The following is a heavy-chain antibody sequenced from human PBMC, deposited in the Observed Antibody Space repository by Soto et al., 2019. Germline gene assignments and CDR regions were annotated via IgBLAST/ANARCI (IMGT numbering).Heavy chain of an antibody. CDR1: GGTFSSYA. D-gene: IGHD2-2*02. CDR3: ARDHCSSTSCYTAVDY. CDR2: LIPIFGTA. J-gene: IGHJ4*02. V-gene: IGHV1-69*13. Sequence: ASVKVSCKASGGTFSSYAISWVRQAPGQGLEWMGGLIPIFGTANYAQKFQGRVTITADESTSTAYMELSSLRSEDTAVYYCARDHCSSTSCYTAVDYWGQGTLVTVSS.